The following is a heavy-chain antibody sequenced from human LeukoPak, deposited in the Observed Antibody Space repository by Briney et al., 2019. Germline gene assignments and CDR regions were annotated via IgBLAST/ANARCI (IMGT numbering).Heavy chain of an antibody. CDR2: ISGSGGST. CDR1: GFAFSSYA. Sequence: PGGSLRLSCAASGFAFSSYAMSGVRQGPGKGLEWGSAISGSGGSTYYAASVTGRFTISRDNSKKTLYMQMNSLRAEDTAVYYCAKVKGAGRKPDYYYYMDVWGKGTTFTVSS. D-gene: IGHD1-14*01. J-gene: IGHJ6*03. V-gene: IGHV3-23*01. CDR3: AKVKGAGRKPDYYYYMDV.